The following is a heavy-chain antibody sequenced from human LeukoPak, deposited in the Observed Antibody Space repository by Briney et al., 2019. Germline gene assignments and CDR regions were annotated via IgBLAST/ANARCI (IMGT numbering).Heavy chain of an antibody. V-gene: IGHV3-13*01. CDR2: IGTAGDT. J-gene: IGHJ4*02. Sequence: GGSLRLSCAASGFTFSSYDMHWVRQATGKGLEWVSAIGTAGDTYYPGSVKGRFTISRENAKNSLYLQMNSLRAGDTAVYYCARGRVLKGFDYWGQGTLVTVSS. D-gene: IGHD2-8*01. CDR3: ARGRVLKGFDY. CDR1: GFTFSSYD.